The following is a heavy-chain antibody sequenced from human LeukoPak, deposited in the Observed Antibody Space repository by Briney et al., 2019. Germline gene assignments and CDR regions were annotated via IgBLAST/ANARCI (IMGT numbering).Heavy chain of an antibody. J-gene: IGHJ4*02. CDR2: ISYDGSNK. Sequence: GGSLRLSCAASGFTFSSYAMHWVRQAPGKGLEWVAVISYDGSNKYYADSVKGRFTTSRDNSKNTLYLQMNSLRAEDTAVYYCARDYEEDCSGGSCYSIPGAIDYWGQGTLVTVSS. CDR3: ARDYEEDCSGGSCYSIPGAIDY. D-gene: IGHD2-15*01. V-gene: IGHV3-30-3*01. CDR1: GFTFSSYA.